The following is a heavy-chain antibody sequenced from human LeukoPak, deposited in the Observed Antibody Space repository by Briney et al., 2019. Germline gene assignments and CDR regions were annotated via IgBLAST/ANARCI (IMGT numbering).Heavy chain of an antibody. CDR1: GFTFDDYG. CDR2: INWNGGST. V-gene: IGHV3-20*04. CDR3: AKDLAFGGLVQHVGAFDI. Sequence: PGGSLRLSCAASGFTFDDYGMSWVRQAPGKGLEWVTSINWNGGSTDYADSVKGRFTISRDNSKHTLYLQMNSLRAEDTAVYYCAKDLAFGGLVQHVGAFDIWGQGTMVTVSS. J-gene: IGHJ3*02. D-gene: IGHD6-19*01.